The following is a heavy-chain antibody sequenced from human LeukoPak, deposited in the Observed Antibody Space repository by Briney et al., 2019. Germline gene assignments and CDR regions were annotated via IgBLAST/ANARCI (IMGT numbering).Heavy chain of an antibody. CDR2: INPNSGGT. V-gene: IGHV1-2*02. J-gene: IGHJ4*02. CDR1: GYTSTGYY. CDR3: ARGGFYYDSSGYWYFDY. Sequence: ASVKVSCKASGYTSTGYYMHWVRQAPGQGLEWMGWINPNSGGTNYAQKFQGRVTMTRDTSISTAYMELSRLRSDDTAVYYCARGGFYYDSSGYWYFDYWGQGTLVTVSS. D-gene: IGHD3-22*01.